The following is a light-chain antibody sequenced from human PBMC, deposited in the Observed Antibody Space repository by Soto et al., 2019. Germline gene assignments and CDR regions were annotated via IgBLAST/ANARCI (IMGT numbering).Light chain of an antibody. CDR1: QSVSSN. V-gene: IGKV3-15*01. J-gene: IGKJ1*01. CDR3: QQYNNWPPWT. Sequence: EIVITQSPAPPSVSPVERAPLSCRASQSVSSNLAWYQQTPGQAPRLLIYGASTRATGIPARFSGSGSGTEFTLTISSLQSEDFAVYYCQQYNNWPPWTFGQGTKVDIK. CDR2: GAS.